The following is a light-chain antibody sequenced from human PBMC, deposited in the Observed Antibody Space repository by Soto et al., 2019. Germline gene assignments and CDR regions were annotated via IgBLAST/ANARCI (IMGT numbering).Light chain of an antibody. V-gene: IGKV1-39*01. CDR3: QQSYSTPRT. J-gene: IGKJ1*01. CDR2: ATS. CDR1: QSISNY. Sequence: DIQMTQSPSSLSASVGDRVTISCRASQSISNYLNWYQQKPGKAPKLLIYATSILQTGVPSRFSGSGSGTHFTLIITGLQPEDFATYYCQQSYSTPRTFGQGTKVDIK.